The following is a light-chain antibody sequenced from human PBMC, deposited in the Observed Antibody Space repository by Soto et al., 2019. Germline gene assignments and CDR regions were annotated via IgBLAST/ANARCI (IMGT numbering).Light chain of an antibody. CDR3: QQYDSLPLT. CDR1: EHINNY. Sequence: DIQMTQSPPSLSASVGDRVTITCQASEHINNYLNWYQQIPGKAPKLLIYDASNLAAGAPSRFSGSGSGTAFTFAISGLQPDDVETYYCQQYDSLPLTFGGGTKVNIX. CDR2: DAS. V-gene: IGKV1-33*01. J-gene: IGKJ4*01.